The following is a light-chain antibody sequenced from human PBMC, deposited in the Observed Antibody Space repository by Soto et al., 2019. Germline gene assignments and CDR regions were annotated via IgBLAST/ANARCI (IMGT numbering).Light chain of an antibody. J-gene: IGKJ4*01. CDR3: QQYNSYPLT. CDR2: NAS. Sequence: DIKMPQSPSTLSASVGDRVTITCRASQSISSWLAWYQQKPGKAPKLLIYNASSLESGATSRFSGSGSGTEFTLTISSLQPDDFATYYCQQYNSYPLTFGGGTKMDIK. CDR1: QSISSW. V-gene: IGKV1-5*03.